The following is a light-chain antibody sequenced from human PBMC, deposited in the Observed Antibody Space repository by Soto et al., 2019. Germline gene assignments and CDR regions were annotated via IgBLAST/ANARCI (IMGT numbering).Light chain of an antibody. Sequence: QSALIQPASVSGSPGQSLIISCTGTGGDFGSSTYVSWYQQHSDKAPKVVIYEVNKRPSGVSSRFSGAKSGSTASLTISGLQGDDEATYFCSSYTTTNSWVFGGGTKLTDL. CDR1: GGDFGSSTY. J-gene: IGLJ3*02. CDR3: SSYTTTNSWV. CDR2: EVN. V-gene: IGLV2-14*01.